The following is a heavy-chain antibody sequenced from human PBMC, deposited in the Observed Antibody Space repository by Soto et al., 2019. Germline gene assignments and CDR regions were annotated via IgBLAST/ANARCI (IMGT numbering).Heavy chain of an antibody. CDR3: ARGGTTVDYYYYGMDV. Sequence: ASVKVSSEASGCTFTSYYMHWVRQAPGQGLEWMGWINPNSGGTNYAQKFQGWVTMTRDTSISTAYMELSRLRSDDTAVYYCARGGTTVDYYYYGMDVWGQGTTVTVPS. J-gene: IGHJ6*02. V-gene: IGHV1-2*04. CDR1: GCTFTSYY. D-gene: IGHD4-17*01. CDR2: INPNSGGT.